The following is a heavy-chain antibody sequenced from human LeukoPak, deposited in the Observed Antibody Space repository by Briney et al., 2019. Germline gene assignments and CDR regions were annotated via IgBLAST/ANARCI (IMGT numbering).Heavy chain of an antibody. CDR3: AIYDSSGLDY. CDR1: GGSISSYY. CDR2: IYTSGST. Sequence: SETLSLTCTVSGGSISSYYWSWIRQPAGKGLEWIGRIYTSGSTNYKPSLKRRVTMSVDTSKNQNSLNLSSVTAADTAVYYCAIYDSSGLDYWGQGTQVTVSS. D-gene: IGHD3-22*01. V-gene: IGHV4-4*07. J-gene: IGHJ4*02.